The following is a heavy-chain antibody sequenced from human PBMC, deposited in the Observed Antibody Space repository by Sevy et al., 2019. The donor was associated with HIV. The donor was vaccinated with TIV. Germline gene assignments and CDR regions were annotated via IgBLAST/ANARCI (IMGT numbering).Heavy chain of an antibody. D-gene: IGHD4-17*01. Sequence: ASVKVSCKASGYTFIDYYIHWVRQAPGQGLEWMGWINPKSGGTNYAQKFQGRVTMTRDTSISTAYMELSRLRSDDTAMYYCAREGLLRCFDNWGQGTLVTVSS. J-gene: IGHJ4*02. CDR3: AREGLLRCFDN. CDR1: GYTFIDYY. CDR2: INPKSGGT. V-gene: IGHV1-2*02.